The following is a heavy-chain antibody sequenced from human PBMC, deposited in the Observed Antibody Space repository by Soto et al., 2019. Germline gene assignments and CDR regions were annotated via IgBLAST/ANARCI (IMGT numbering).Heavy chain of an antibody. J-gene: IGHJ4*02. D-gene: IGHD6-13*01. V-gene: IGHV4-4*02. CDR1: GGSISTSNW. CDR2: VYRTGST. CDR3: ARARATIAAAAIFDC. Sequence: SETLSLTCAVSGGSISTSNWWSWVRQPPGKGLEWIGEVYRTGSTTYNPSLESRLTISVDKSKNQFSLKLTSVTAADTAVYYCARARATIAAAAIFDCWGQGTLVT.